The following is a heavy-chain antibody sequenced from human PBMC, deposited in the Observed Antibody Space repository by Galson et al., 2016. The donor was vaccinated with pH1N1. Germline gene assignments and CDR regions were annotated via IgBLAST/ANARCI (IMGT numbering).Heavy chain of an antibody. Sequence: SLRLSCAASGFTLSGQQIDWVRQAPGKGLEWVGRSRKRVNIYTTAYATSVQGRFTISRDDVMKSMYLEMKSLKPEDTAVYYCARVLEGGVDVWGQGTSVTVSS. J-gene: IGHJ6*02. CDR1: GFTLSGQQ. CDR3: ARVLEGGVDV. V-gene: IGHV3-72*01. CDR2: SRKRVNIYTT.